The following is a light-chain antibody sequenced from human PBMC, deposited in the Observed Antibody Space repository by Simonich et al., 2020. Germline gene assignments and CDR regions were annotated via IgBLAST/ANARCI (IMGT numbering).Light chain of an antibody. V-gene: IGKV3D-20*02. CDR2: DAS. Sequence: EIVLTQSPGTLSLSPGERATLSCRSSQSVSSSNLAWYQQKPGLAPRLLICDASSRATGIPDRFSGSGSGTDFTLTISRLEPEDFAVYYCQQRSNWPPYTFGQGTKLEIK. CDR3: QQRSNWPPYT. J-gene: IGKJ2*01. CDR1: QSVSSSN.